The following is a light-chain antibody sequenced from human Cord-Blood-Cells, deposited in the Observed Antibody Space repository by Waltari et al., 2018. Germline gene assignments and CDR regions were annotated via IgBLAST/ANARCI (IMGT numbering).Light chain of an antibody. Sequence: DLVMTQSPDSLAVSLGERATINCKSSQSVLYSSNNKNYLAWYQQKPGQPPKLLIYWASTRESGVPDRFSGSGSGTDFTLTISSLQAEDVAVYYCQQYYSTPYSFVQGTKLEIK. CDR3: QQYYSTPYS. J-gene: IGKJ2*03. CDR2: WAS. CDR1: QSVLYSSNNKNY. V-gene: IGKV4-1*01.